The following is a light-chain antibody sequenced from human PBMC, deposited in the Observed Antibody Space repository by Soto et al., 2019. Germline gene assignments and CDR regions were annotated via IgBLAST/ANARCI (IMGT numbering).Light chain of an antibody. Sequence: IQVPQSPSSLSATVGDRVTITCRASQSISSYLNWYQQKPGKAPKLLIYAASSLQSGVPSRFSGSGSGTDFTLTISSLQPEDFATYYCQQRYSTPITFGQGTRLDIK. CDR2: AAS. V-gene: IGKV1-39*01. CDR3: QQRYSTPIT. CDR1: QSISSY. J-gene: IGKJ5*01.